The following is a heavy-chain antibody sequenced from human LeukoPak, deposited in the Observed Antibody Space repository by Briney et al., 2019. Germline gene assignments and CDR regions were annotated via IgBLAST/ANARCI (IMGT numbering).Heavy chain of an antibody. V-gene: IGHV4-59*08. CDR2: IYNSEST. J-gene: IGHJ1*01. Sequence: SETLSLTYTVSGGSIGGYYWSWIRQPPGKGLEWIGYIYNSESTNYNPSLKSRVTISVDTSKYQFSLRLISVSAADTAVYYCARHGYYFGSGSYFQHWGQGTLVTVSS. D-gene: IGHD3-10*01. CDR1: GGSIGGYY. CDR3: ARHGYYFGSGSYFQH.